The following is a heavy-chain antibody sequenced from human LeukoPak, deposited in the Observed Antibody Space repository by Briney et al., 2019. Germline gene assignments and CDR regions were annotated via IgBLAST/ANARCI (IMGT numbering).Heavy chain of an antibody. CDR1: GFTFSSYA. Sequence: PGGSLRLSCAASGFTFSSYAMSWVRQAPGKGLEWVSAISGSGGSTYYADSVKGRFTISRDNFKNTLYLQMNSLRAEDTAVYYCAKDIGYYGSGFRGAFDIWGQGTMVTVSS. V-gene: IGHV3-23*01. D-gene: IGHD3-10*01. J-gene: IGHJ3*02. CDR3: AKDIGYYGSGFRGAFDI. CDR2: ISGSGGST.